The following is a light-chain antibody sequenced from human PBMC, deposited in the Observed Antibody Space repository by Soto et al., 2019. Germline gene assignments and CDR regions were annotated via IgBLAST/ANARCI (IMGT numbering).Light chain of an antibody. CDR1: RSNIGAGYD. CDR3: QSYDSSLSGWV. J-gene: IGLJ3*02. Sequence: QSVLTQPPLVSGAPGQRVTISCTGSRSNIGAGYDVHWYQQLPGTAPKLLTYGNSNRPSGVPDRFSGSKSGTSASLAITGLQAEDEADYYGQSYDSSLSGWVFGGGTQLTVL. CDR2: GNS. V-gene: IGLV1-40*01.